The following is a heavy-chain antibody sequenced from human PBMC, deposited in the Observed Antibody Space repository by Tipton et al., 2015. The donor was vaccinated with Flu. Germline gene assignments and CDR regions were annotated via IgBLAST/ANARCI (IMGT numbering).Heavy chain of an antibody. V-gene: IGHV4-34*01. D-gene: IGHD3-10*02. CDR1: GGSFSGYY. Sequence: GLVKPSETLFLTCAVYGGSFSGYYWSWIRQPPGKGLEWIGEINHSGSTNYNPSLKSRVTISVDTSKNQFSLKLSSVTAADTAVYYCARLSYYDVDLKNFYFEYWGQGTLVTVSS. CDR3: ARLSYYDVDLKNFYFEY. J-gene: IGHJ4*02. CDR2: INHSGST.